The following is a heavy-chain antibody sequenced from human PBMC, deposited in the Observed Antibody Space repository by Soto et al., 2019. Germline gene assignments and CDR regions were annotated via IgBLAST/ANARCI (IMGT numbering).Heavy chain of an antibody. J-gene: IGHJ4*02. D-gene: IGHD6-6*01. CDR2: ISNDENIK. V-gene: IGHV3-33*01. CDR3: ARGLRSVLDY. CDR1: GFTFSNFG. Sequence: GGSLRLSCVASGFTFSNFGMHWVRQAPGKGLEWVAVISNDENIKQYADSVRGRFAISRDNSKNTLYLQMTSLRAENTAIYYCARGLRSVLDYWGQGTLVTVSS.